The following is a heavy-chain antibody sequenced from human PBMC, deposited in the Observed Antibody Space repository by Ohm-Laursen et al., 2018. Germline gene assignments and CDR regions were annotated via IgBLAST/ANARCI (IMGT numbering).Heavy chain of an antibody. CDR1: GGSFSGYY. Sequence: GTLSLTCAVYGGSFSGYYWNWIRQPPGKGLEWIGEINHSRSTKYNSSFKSRVTISVDTSKNQFSLKLSSVTAADTAVYYCARHGSSSWPDDFDYWGQGTLVTVSS. CDR2: INHSRST. CDR3: ARHGSSSWPDDFDY. D-gene: IGHD6-13*01. J-gene: IGHJ4*02. V-gene: IGHV4-34*01.